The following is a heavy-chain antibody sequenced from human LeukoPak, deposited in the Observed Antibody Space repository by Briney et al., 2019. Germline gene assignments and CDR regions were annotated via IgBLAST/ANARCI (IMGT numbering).Heavy chain of an antibody. J-gene: IGHJ3*02. CDR2: IYSGGST. Sequence: GGSLRLSCAASGFTVSSNYMSWVRQAPGKGLEWVSVIYSGGSTYYADSVKGRFTISRDNSKNTLYLQMNSLRAEDTAVYYCARDLSVVAATDAFDIWGQGTMVTVSS. D-gene: IGHD2-15*01. V-gene: IGHV3-53*01. CDR3: ARDLSVVAATDAFDI. CDR1: GFTVSSNY.